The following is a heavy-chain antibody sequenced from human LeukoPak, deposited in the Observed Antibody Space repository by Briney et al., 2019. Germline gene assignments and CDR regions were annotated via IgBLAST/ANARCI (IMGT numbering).Heavy chain of an antibody. D-gene: IGHD1-1*01. Sequence: PGGSLRLSCAASGFTFSSYWMSWVRQAPGKGLEWVANIKQDGSEKYYVDSVKGRFTISRDNAKNSLYLQMDSLRVEDTAVYYCVRETRIGSSGTQGWFDPWGQGTLVTVSS. J-gene: IGHJ5*02. CDR3: VRETRIGSSGTQGWFDP. CDR1: GFTFSSYW. V-gene: IGHV3-7*01. CDR2: IKQDGSEK.